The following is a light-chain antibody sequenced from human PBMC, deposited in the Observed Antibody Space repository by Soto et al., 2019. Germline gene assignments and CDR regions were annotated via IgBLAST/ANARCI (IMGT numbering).Light chain of an antibody. CDR3: CSYAGSGNFV. V-gene: IGLV2-23*02. CDR1: SSNIDNYNL. CDR2: GVN. J-gene: IGLJ3*02. Sequence: QSALTQPDSVSGSPGQSIPISCTGTSSNIDNYNLVSWYQQHPGKAPKLIIYGVNKRPSGVSNRFSGSKSGNTASLTISGLQAEDEADYYCCSYAGSGNFVFGGGTKVTVL.